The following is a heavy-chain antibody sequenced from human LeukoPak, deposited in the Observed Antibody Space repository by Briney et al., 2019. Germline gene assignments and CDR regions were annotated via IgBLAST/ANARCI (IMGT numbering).Heavy chain of an antibody. CDR1: GFTFSSYG. D-gene: IGHD3-22*01. V-gene: IGHV3-30*03. CDR2: ISYDGSNK. J-gene: IGHJ4*02. CDR3: ARGFYDSSGYFYYFDY. Sequence: AGGSLRLSCAASGFTFSSYGMHWVSQAPGKGLEWVAVISYDGSNKYYADSVKGRFTISRDNSKNTLYLQMDSLRVEDTAVYYCARGFYDSSGYFYYFDYWGQGTLVTVSS.